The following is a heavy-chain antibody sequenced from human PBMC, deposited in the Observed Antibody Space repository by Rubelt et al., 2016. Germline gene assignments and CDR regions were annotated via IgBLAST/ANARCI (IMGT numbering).Heavy chain of an antibody. CDR3: AGDVARTNWFDP. CDR2: IKPDGSEK. V-gene: IGHV3-7*05. CDR1: GFTFSSFW. J-gene: IGHJ5*02. Sequence: EVQLVESGGGLVQPGGSLRVSCAASGFTFSSFWMQWARQTPGKGLEWVANIKPDGSEKYYVDSVKGRFTISRDNAKNSLYLQMNSLRAEDTAVYYCAGDVARTNWFDPWGQGTLVTVSS.